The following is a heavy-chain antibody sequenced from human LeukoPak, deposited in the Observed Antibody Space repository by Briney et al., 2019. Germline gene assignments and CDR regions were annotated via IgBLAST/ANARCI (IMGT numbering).Heavy chain of an antibody. CDR1: EYSFPNYF. CDR2: IYPDDSVT. V-gene: IGHV5-51*01. Sequence: GESLKIACKHSEYSFPNYFIGWVRKMPGKGLEWMGIIYPDDSVTRYSTSFQGQVTISADESISTAYLQWSRLKASDTAMYYCAIGRGGQQLGDYWGQGTLVTVSS. CDR3: AIGRGGQQLGDY. D-gene: IGHD6-13*01. J-gene: IGHJ4*02.